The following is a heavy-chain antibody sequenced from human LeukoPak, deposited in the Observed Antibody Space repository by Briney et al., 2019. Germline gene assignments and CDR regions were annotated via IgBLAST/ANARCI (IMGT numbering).Heavy chain of an antibody. Sequence: SETLSLTCTVSGGSISSSSYYWGWIRQPPGKGLEWIGSIYYSGSTYYNPPLKSRVTISVDTSKNQFSLKLSSVTAADTAVYYCARDHGGTSHWYFDLWGRGTLVTVSS. V-gene: IGHV4-39*07. CDR2: IYYSGST. D-gene: IGHD4-23*01. J-gene: IGHJ2*01. CDR3: ARDHGGTSHWYFDL. CDR1: GGSISSSSYY.